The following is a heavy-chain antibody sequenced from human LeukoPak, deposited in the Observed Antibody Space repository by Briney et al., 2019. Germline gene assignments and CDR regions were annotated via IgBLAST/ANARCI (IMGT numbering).Heavy chain of an antibody. CDR1: GFTFSSYG. Sequence: GGSLRLSCAASGFTFSSYGMNWVRQAPGKGLEWVSSISSSSSYIYYADSVKGRFTISRDNAKNSLYLQMNSLRAEDTAVYYCARGIAVAGTPYFDYWGQGTLVTVSS. V-gene: IGHV3-21*01. CDR2: ISSSSSYI. J-gene: IGHJ4*02. D-gene: IGHD6-19*01. CDR3: ARGIAVAGTPYFDY.